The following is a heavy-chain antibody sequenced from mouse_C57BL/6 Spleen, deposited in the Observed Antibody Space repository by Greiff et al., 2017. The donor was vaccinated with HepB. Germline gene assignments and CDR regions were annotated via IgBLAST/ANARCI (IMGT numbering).Heavy chain of an antibody. CDR1: GYTFTSYW. CDR2: INPSSGYT. V-gene: IGHV1-7*01. D-gene: IGHD1-1*01. J-gene: IGHJ2*01. CDR3: ARNPSSITPVVGYYFDY. Sequence: QVQLQQSGAELAKPGASVKLSCEASGYTFTSYWMHWVKQRPGQGLEWIGYINPSSGYTKYNQKFKDKATLTADKSSSTVYMQLSSLTYEDSAVYYCARNPSSITPVVGYYFDYWGQGTTLTVSS.